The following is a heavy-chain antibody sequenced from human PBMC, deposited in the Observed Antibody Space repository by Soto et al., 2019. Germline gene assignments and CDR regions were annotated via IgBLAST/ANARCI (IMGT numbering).Heavy chain of an antibody. CDR2: INPSGGST. D-gene: IGHD5-18*01. CDR1: GYTFTSYY. V-gene: IGHV1-46*01. J-gene: IGHJ4*02. Sequence: GASVKVSCKASGYTFTSYYMHWVRQAPGQGLEWMGIINPSGGSTSYAQKFQGRVTMTRDTSTSTVYMELSSLRSEDTAVYYCASTPAMAHGFDYWGQGTLVTVSS. CDR3: ASTPAMAHGFDY.